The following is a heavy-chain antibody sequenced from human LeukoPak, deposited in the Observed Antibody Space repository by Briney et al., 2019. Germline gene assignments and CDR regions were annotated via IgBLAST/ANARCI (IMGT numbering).Heavy chain of an antibody. CDR1: GFTFDDYA. Sequence: GGSLRLSCAASGFTFDDYAMHWVRQAPGKGLEWVSGISWNSGDIGYADSVKGRFTISRDNAKNSLYLQMDSLRAEDTAFYYCAKDISVELGYYFDYWGQGTLVTVSS. D-gene: IGHD1-26*01. J-gene: IGHJ4*02. CDR3: AKDISVELGYYFDY. V-gene: IGHV3-9*01. CDR2: ISWNSGDI.